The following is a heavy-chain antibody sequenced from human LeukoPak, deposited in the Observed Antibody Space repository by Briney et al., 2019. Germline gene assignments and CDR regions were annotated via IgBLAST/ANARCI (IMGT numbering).Heavy chain of an antibody. CDR1: GGSFSGYY. CDR3: ARKEDYDFWSGYSIRFDP. J-gene: IGHJ5*02. CDR2: INHSGST. V-gene: IGHV4-34*01. D-gene: IGHD3-3*01. Sequence: SETLSLTCAVYGGSFSGYYWSWIRQPPGKGLEWIGEINHSGSTNYNPSLKSRVTISVDTSKNQFSLKLSSVTAADTAVYYCARKEDYDFWSGYSIRFDPWGQGTLVTVSS.